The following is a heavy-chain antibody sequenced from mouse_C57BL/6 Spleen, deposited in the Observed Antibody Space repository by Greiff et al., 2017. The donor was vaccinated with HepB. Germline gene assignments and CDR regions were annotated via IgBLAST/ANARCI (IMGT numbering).Heavy chain of an antibody. J-gene: IGHJ3*01. D-gene: IGHD1-1*01. V-gene: IGHV5-6*01. CDR1: GFTFSSYG. CDR2: ISSGGSYT. CDR3: ASFYFYRSQAY. Sequence: EVKLVESGGDLVKPGGSLKLSCAASGFTFSSYGMSWVRQTPDKRLEWVATISSGGSYTYYPDSVKGRFTISRDNAKNTLYLQMSSLKSEDTAIYYFASFYFYRSQAYWGQGTLVTVSA.